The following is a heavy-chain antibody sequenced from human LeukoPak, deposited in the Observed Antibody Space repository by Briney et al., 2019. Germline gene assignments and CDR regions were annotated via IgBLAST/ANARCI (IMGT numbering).Heavy chain of an antibody. CDR1: GFTVSSNY. D-gene: IGHD3-3*01. Sequence: PGGSLRLSCAASGFTVSSNYMSWVRHAPGKGLEWVLVIYSGGSTYYADPVKGRFTISRDNAKNTLYLQMNSLRAEDTAVYYWARGGTHLIGYYDLWSGYLDCWGQGTLVTVSS. CDR2: IYSGGST. V-gene: IGHV3-53*01. J-gene: IGHJ4*02. CDR3: ARGGTHLIGYYDLWSGYLDC.